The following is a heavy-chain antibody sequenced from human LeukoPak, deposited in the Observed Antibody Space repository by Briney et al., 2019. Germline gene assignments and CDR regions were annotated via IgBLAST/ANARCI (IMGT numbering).Heavy chain of an antibody. CDR1: GFTFSSYA. CDR2: ISYDGSNK. D-gene: IGHD3-3*01. Sequence: GRSLRLSCAASGFTFSSYAMHWVRQAPGKGLEWVAVISYDGSNKYYADSVKGRFTISRDNSKNTLYLQMNSLRAEDTAVYYCAKERVPSTISPYYYYMDVWGKGTTVTVSS. V-gene: IGHV3-30-3*01. J-gene: IGHJ6*03. CDR3: AKERVPSTISPYYYYMDV.